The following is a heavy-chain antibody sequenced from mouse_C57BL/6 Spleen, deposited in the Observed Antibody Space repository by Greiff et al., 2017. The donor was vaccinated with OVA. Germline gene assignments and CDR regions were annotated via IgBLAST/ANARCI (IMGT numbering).Heavy chain of an antibody. D-gene: IGHD4-1*01. CDR1: GYSITSGYY. V-gene: IGHV3-6*01. CDR3: ARITGNGYFDY. J-gene: IGHJ2*01. Sequence: EVQLQQSGPGLVKPSQSLSLTCSVTGYSITSGYYWNWIRQFPGNKLEWMGYISYDGSNNYNPSLKNRISITRDTSKNQFFLKLNSVTTEDTATYYCARITGNGYFDYWGQGTTLTVSS. CDR2: ISYDGSN.